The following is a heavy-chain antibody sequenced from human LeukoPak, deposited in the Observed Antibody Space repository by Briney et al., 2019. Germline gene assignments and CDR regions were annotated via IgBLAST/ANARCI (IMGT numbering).Heavy chain of an antibody. J-gene: IGHJ4*02. CDR3: AKGPTIPPYYPSGSYYETKAQFDV. D-gene: IGHD3-10*01. V-gene: IGHV5-51*01. CDR2: IYPGGSDT. CDR1: GYSFTSYW. Sequence: GESLKISYKGSGYSFTSYWIGWVRQMPGKGLEWMGIIYPGGSDTRYSPSFQGQVTISADKSISTAYLQWSSLKASDTAMYYCAKGPTIPPYYPSGSYYETKAQFDVWGQGTLVTVSS.